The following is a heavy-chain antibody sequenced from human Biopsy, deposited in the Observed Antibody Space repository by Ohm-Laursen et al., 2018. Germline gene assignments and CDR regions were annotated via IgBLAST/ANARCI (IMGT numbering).Heavy chain of an antibody. CDR1: NVSFSSFY. V-gene: IGHV4-34*12. CDR2: IFYRGST. D-gene: IGHD3-22*01. CDR3: ARDYDTSGYYYVS. J-gene: IGHJ5*02. Sequence: GTLSLTCTVYNVSFSSFYWSWIRQPPGKGLEWIGSIFYRGSTHYKPSLKSRVNISVDTSKNQFSLKLNSVTAADTAVYYCARDYDTSGYYYVSWGQGTLVTVSS.